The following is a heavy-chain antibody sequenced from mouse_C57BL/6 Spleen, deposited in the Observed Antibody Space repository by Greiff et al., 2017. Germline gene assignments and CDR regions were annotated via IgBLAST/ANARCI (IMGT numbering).Heavy chain of an antibody. J-gene: IGHJ2*01. CDR3: ARQAVYYFDY. D-gene: IGHD3-3*01. V-gene: IGHV5-9*01. CDR1: GFTFSSYT. Sequence: EVPLVESGGGLVKPGGSLKLSCAASGFTFSSYTMSWVRQTPEKRLEWVATISGGGGNTYYPDSVKGRFTISRDNAKNTLYLQMSSLRSEDTALYYCARQAVYYFDYWGQGTTLTVSS. CDR2: ISGGGGNT.